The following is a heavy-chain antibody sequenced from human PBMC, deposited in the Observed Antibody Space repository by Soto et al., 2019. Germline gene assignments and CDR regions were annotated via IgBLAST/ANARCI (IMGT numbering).Heavy chain of an antibody. CDR2: IGSGGDT. D-gene: IGHD5-18*01. CDR3: ARGRRSYGHDP. V-gene: IGHV3-13*01. CDR1: GFTFSNYD. J-gene: IGHJ5*02. Sequence: EVRLLESGGGLVQPGGSLRLSCVASGFTFSNYDMHWVRQGAGEGLEWVAAIGSGGDTYYPDSVKGRFTISRENGNNSFYLQMNNLRAEDTALYYCARGRRSYGHDPWGQGTLVTVSS.